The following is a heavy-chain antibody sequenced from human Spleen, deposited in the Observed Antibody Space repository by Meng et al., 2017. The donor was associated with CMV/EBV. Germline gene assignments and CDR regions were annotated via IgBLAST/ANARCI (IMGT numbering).Heavy chain of an antibody. CDR2: IYNSGST. V-gene: IGHV4-30-4*01. CDR1: GGSISSSNYY. Sequence: VRLPESGPGRVKLSRTLSLTCTVLGGSISSSNYYWSWIRQPPGKGLEWSGHIYNSGSTYYNPSLKSRITISVDTSKNQFSLKLSSVTAADTAVYYCARGQKGYFDLWGRGALVTVSS. J-gene: IGHJ2*01. CDR3: ARGQKGYFDL.